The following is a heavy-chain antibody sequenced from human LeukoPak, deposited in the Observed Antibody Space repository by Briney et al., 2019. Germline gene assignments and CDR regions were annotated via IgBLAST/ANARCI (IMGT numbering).Heavy chain of an antibody. CDR3: IRPGPDYHDSSGYQNYYGMDV. V-gene: IGHV3-73*01. Sequence: PGGSLRLSCAASGFTFSDSAMHWVRQASGKGLEWVGRIRSKTNSYATAYAASVKGRFTISRDDSKNTAYLQMNSLKSEDTAVYYCIRPGPDYHDSSGYQNYYGMDVWGQGTTVTVSS. CDR2: IRSKTNSYAT. J-gene: IGHJ6*02. D-gene: IGHD3-22*01. CDR1: GFTFSDSA.